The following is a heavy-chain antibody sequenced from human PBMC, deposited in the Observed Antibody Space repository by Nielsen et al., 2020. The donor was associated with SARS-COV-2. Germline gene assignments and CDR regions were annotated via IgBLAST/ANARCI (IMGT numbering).Heavy chain of an antibody. Sequence: LRLSCAVSGGSISSGGYSWSWIRQPPGKGLEWIGYIYYSGSTYYNPSLKSRVTISVDTSKNQFSLKLSSVTAADTAVYYCARDRVAAAGTAPNYYYYYGMDVWGQGTTVTVSS. V-gene: IGHV4-30-4*07. CDR2: IYYSGST. J-gene: IGHJ6*02. CDR3: ARDRVAAAGTAPNYYYYYGMDV. CDR1: GGSISSGGYS. D-gene: IGHD6-13*01.